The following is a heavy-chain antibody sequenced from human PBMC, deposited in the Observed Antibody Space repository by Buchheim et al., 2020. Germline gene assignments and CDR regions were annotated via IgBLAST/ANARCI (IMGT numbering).Heavy chain of an antibody. J-gene: IGHJ6*02. V-gene: IGHV3-30-3*01. CDR1: GFTFSSYA. D-gene: IGHD3-22*01. CDR2: ISYDGSNK. CDR3: ARDYSSGYHYGGMDV. Sequence: QVQLVESGGGVVQPGRSLRLSCAASGFTFSSYAMHWVRQAPGKGLEWVAVISYDGSNKYYADSVKGRFTISRDNSKNTLYLQMNSLRAEDTAVYYCARDYSSGYHYGGMDVWGQGTT.